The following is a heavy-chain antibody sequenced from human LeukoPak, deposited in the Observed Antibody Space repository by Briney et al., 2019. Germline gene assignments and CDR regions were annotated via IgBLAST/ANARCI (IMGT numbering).Heavy chain of an antibody. CDR1: GYTFTNYA. J-gene: IGHJ2*01. D-gene: IGHD5-18*01. CDR2: INTITGNA. CDR3: ARRGVFGYSHDL. V-gene: IGHV7-4-1*02. Sequence: ASVKVSCKASGYTFTNYAMNWVRQAPGQGLEWMGWINTITGNATYAQAFTGRFVLSLDTSVSTAYLQISSLKAEDTAMYYCARRGVFGYSHDLWGRGTRVTVSS.